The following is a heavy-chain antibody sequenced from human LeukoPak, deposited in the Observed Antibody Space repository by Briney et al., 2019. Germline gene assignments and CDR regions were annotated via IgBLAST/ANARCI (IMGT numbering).Heavy chain of an antibody. CDR3: AKDLTVVVPAAIPPIDY. Sequence: GGSLRLSCAASGFTFSSYAMSWVRQAPGKGLEWVSAISGSGGSTYYADSVKGRFTISRDNSKNTLYLQMNSLRAEDTAVYYCAKDLTVVVPAAIPPIDYWGQGTLVTVSS. CDR1: GFTFSSYA. CDR2: ISGSGGST. J-gene: IGHJ4*02. D-gene: IGHD2-2*02. V-gene: IGHV3-23*01.